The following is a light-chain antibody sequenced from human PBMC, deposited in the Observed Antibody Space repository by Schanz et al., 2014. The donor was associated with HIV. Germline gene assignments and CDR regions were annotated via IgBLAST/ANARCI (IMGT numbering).Light chain of an antibody. Sequence: NFMLTQPHSVSESPGKTIIISCTRSSGSIASSYVQWYQQRPDSAPVLVIFETNERPSGIPDRFSGSIDISSNSASLTISXXKTEDEADYYCQSSDSFNPKVFGGGTKLTVL. CDR1: SGSIASSY. J-gene: IGLJ3*02. CDR3: QSSDSFNPKV. CDR2: ETN. V-gene: IGLV6-57*04.